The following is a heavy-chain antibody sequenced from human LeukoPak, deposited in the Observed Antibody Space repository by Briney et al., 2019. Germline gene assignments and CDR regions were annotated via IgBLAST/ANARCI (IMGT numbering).Heavy chain of an antibody. Sequence: PGGSLRLSCAASGFTVSSNYMSWVRQAPGKGLEWVSVIYSGGSTYYADSVKGRFTISRDNSKNTLYLQMNSLRAEDTAVYYCAGVKAGYYYYMDVWGKGTTVTVSS. V-gene: IGHV3-53*01. D-gene: IGHD3-10*01. CDR3: AGVKAGYYYYMDV. CDR1: GFTVSSNY. CDR2: IYSGGST. J-gene: IGHJ6*03.